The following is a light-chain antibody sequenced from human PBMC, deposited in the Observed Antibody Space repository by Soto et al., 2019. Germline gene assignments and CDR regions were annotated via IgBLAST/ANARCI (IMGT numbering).Light chain of an antibody. Sequence: DIQMTQSPSSLSASVGDRVTITCRASQGISNYLAWYQQKPGEVPKLLIYIASTLQSGVPSRFSGSGSGTDFILTISSLQPEDVSTYYCQNYNSAPFTFGPGTTVDIK. CDR3: QNYNSAPFT. CDR2: IAS. CDR1: QGISNY. V-gene: IGKV1-27*01. J-gene: IGKJ3*01.